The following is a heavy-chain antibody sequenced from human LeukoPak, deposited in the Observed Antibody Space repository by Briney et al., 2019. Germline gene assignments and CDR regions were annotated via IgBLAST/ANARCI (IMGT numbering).Heavy chain of an antibody. J-gene: IGHJ6*03. CDR3: ARAPERWYSYGSYTYYYMDV. D-gene: IGHD5-18*01. Sequence: ASETLSLTCTVSGYSISSDYYWGWVRQPPGKGLEWIGSISYSGSTNYNPSLESRVTISVDTSKNQISLKLSPVTAADTTVYYCARAPERWYSYGSYTYYYMDVWGKGTTVTVSS. CDR2: ISYSGST. CDR1: GYSISSDYY. V-gene: IGHV4-61*01.